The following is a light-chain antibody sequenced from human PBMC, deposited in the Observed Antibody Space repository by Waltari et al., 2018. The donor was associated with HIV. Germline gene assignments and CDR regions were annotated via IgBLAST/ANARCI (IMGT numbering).Light chain of an antibody. Sequence: QSVLNQSPSATGTPGQRVIIACSGSSSNIGSNTVNWYQQFPGKAPQLLIYSYGQGPSAVRERFSASESATSASRAISGLRSEDEADYYCATWDDSLNAWVFGGGTKLTVL. CDR1: SSNIGSNT. J-gene: IGLJ3*02. CDR2: SYG. V-gene: IGLV1-44*01. CDR3: ATWDDSLNAWV.